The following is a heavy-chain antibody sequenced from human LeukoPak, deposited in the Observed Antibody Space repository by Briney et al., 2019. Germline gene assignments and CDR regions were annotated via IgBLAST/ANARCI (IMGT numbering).Heavy chain of an antibody. CDR2: IRSKANSYAT. J-gene: IGHJ6*03. CDR3: TSGDFWSGYRQHYYYYYMDV. V-gene: IGHV3-73*01. Sequence: GGSLRLSCAASGFTFSGSAMHWVRQASGKGLEWVGRIRSKANSYATAYAAPVKGRFTISRDDSKNTAYLQMNSLKTEDTAVYYCTSGDFWSGYRQHYYYYYMDVWGKGTTVTVSS. D-gene: IGHD3-3*01. CDR1: GFTFSGSA.